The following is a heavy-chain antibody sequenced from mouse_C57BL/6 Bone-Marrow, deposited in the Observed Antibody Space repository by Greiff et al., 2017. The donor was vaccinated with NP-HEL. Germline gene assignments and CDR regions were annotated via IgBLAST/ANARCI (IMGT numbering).Heavy chain of an antibody. J-gene: IGHJ3*01. CDR3: TRGGTTVVPPAWFAY. CDR1: GYTFTDYE. Sequence: QVQLQQSGAELVRPGASVTLSCKASGYTFTDYEMHWVKQTPVHGLEWIGAIDPETGGTAYNQKFKGKAILTADKSSSTAYMELRSLTSEDSAVYYCTRGGTTVVPPAWFAYWGQGTLVTVSA. V-gene: IGHV1-15*01. D-gene: IGHD1-1*01. CDR2: IDPETGGT.